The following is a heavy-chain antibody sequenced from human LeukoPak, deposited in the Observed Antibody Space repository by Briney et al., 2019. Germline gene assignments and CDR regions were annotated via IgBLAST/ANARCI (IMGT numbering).Heavy chain of an antibody. Sequence: ASVEVSCKASGYTFTSCYMHWVRQAPGQGLEWMGLINPTGGSTGFAQKFQGRVTMTRDMSTSTDYMELSSLRSEDTAIYYCARDHSVGDNAWWFDPWGQGTLVTVSS. CDR1: GYTFTSCY. J-gene: IGHJ5*02. D-gene: IGHD1-26*01. V-gene: IGHV1-46*01. CDR2: INPTGGST. CDR3: ARDHSVGDNAWWFDP.